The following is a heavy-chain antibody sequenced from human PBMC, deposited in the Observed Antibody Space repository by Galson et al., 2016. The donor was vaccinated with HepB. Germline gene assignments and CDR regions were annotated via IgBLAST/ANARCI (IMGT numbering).Heavy chain of an antibody. CDR1: GGTFDSYG. Sequence: SVKVSCKASGGTFDSYGVHWVRQAPGQGLEWMGGIIPRLGTPHDAQKFQGKITITADESTSTAFMELSSLRSEDTAPYFCASAYDIQCSHSFDLWGQGTMVTVSS. V-gene: IGHV1-69*13. CDR3: ASAYDIQCSHSFDL. J-gene: IGHJ3*01. D-gene: IGHD5/OR15-5a*01. CDR2: IIPRLGTP.